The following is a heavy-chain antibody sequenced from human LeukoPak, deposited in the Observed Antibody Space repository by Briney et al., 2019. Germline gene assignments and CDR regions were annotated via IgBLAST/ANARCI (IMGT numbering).Heavy chain of an antibody. V-gene: IGHV6-1*01. J-gene: IGHJ4*02. CDR3: ARDLGTSGWYTFDY. Sequence: SQTLSLTCAISGDSVSTNSGAGNWSRHSPSRGLELRGRTYYRSKWYNDYAGSMKGRITISPDTSKNQFSLQLNSVTPEDTAVYYCARDLGTSGWYTFDYWGQGTLVTVSS. D-gene: IGHD6-19*01. CDR2: TYYRSKWYN. CDR1: GDSVSTNSGA.